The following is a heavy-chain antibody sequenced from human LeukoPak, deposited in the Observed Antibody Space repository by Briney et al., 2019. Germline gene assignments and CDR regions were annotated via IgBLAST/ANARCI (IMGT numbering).Heavy chain of an antibody. CDR2: IYYSGST. D-gene: IGHD1-26*01. CDR1: GGSVSSGSYY. V-gene: IGHV4-61*01. Sequence: SATLSHTCTVSGGSVSSGSYYWSWIRQPPGKGLEWIGYIYYSGSTNYNPSLKSRVTISVDTSKNQFSLKLSSVTAADTAVYYCARVGATSIGLDYWGQGTLVTVSS. J-gene: IGHJ4*02. CDR3: ARVGATSIGLDY.